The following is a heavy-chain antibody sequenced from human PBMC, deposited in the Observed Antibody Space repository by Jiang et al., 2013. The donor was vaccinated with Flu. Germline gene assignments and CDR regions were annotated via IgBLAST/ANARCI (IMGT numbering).Heavy chain of an antibody. J-gene: IGHJ4*02. V-gene: IGHV4-34*01. D-gene: IGHD3-22*01. Sequence: KGLEWIGEINHSGSTNYNPSLKSRVTISVDTSKNQFSLKLSSVTAADTAVYYCARGDYYDSSGYYRRFPNRRQYYFDYWGQGTLVTVSS. CDR2: INHSGST. CDR3: ARGDYYDSSGYYRRFPNRRQYYFDY.